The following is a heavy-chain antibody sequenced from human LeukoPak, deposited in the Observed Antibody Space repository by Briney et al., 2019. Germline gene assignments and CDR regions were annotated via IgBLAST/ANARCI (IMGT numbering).Heavy chain of an antibody. CDR3: ANTPDSYDFWSGYEPNWFDP. J-gene: IGHJ5*02. CDR2: IRYDGSNK. D-gene: IGHD3-3*01. CDR1: GFTFSSYG. V-gene: IGHV3-30*02. Sequence: PGGSLRLSCAASGFTFSSYGMHWVRQAPDKGLEWVAFIRYDGSNKYYADSVKGRFTISRDNSKNTLYLQMNSLRAEDTAVYYCANTPDSYDFWSGYEPNWFDPWGQGTLVTVSS.